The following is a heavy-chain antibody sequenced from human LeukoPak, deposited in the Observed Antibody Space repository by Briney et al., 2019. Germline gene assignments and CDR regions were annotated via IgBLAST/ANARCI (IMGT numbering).Heavy chain of an antibody. Sequence: GGSLRLSCAASGFNFDDHTMHWVRQLPGKGLQWISLISWEGSTTYYADSVKDRFTISRDTSKNSLYLQMNSLRTEDTALYYCAKARSSSWSYLESWGQGTLATVSS. CDR2: ISWEGSTT. J-gene: IGHJ4*02. CDR3: AKARSSSWSYLES. V-gene: IGHV3-43*01. D-gene: IGHD6-13*01. CDR1: GFNFDDHT.